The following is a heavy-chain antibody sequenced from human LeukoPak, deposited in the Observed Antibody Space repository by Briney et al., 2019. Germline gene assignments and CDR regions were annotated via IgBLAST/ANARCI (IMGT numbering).Heavy chain of an antibody. Sequence: SETLSLTCTVSGGSISSYYWSWIRQPPGKGLEWIGYIYYSGSTNYNPSLKSRVTISVDTSKNQFSLKLSSVTAADTAVYYCARLPIVLLWFGELGAFDIWGQGTMVTVSS. CDR2: IYYSGST. V-gene: IGHV4-59*12. CDR1: GGSISSYY. CDR3: ARLPIVLLWFGELGAFDI. J-gene: IGHJ3*02. D-gene: IGHD3-10*01.